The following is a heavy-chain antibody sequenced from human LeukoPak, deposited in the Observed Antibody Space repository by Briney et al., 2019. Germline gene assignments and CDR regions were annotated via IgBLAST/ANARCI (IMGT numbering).Heavy chain of an antibody. CDR3: VPGDSPFEY. CDR1: GFTFSSNG. CDR2: ISDSGGGA. J-gene: IGHJ4*02. Sequence: GGSLRLSCAASGFTFSSNGMTWVRQAPGQGLEWVSTISDSGGGAYYANSVKGRFTISRDNSKNTVYLQMNSLRAVDTAVYYCVPGDSPFEYWGQGTLVTVSS. D-gene: IGHD3-22*01. V-gene: IGHV3-23*01.